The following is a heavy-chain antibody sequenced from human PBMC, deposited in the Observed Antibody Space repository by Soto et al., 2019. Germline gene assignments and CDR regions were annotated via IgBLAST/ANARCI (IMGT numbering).Heavy chain of an antibody. V-gene: IGHV1-69*12. CDR2: IIPIFGTA. J-gene: IGHJ2*01. D-gene: IGHD3-22*01. Sequence: QVQLVQSGAEVKKPGSSVKVSCKASGGTYSSYAISWVRQAPGQGLEWMGGIIPIFGTANYAQKFQGRVTITADEPTSTAYMELSSLRSEDTAVYYCASLSMMAAGTHWYFALWGRGTLVTVSS. CDR1: GGTYSSYA. CDR3: ASLSMMAAGTHWYFAL.